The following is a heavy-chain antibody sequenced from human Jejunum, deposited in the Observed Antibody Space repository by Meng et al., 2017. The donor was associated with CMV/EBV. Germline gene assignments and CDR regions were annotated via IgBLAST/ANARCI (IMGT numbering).Heavy chain of an antibody. Sequence: SRRLSCAAYGLTVSTHYMSWVRQAPGKGLEWVSVIYTGGSTYYADSVKGRFTISRDNSKNTLYLQMNSLRAEDTAVYYCASGEGGSYWGQGTLVTVSS. CDR1: GLTVSTHY. V-gene: IGHV3-53*01. D-gene: IGHD3-16*01. CDR2: IYTGGST. J-gene: IGHJ4*02. CDR3: ASGEGGSY.